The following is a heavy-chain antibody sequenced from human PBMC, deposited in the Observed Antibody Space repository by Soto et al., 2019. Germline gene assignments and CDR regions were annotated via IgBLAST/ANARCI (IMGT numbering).Heavy chain of an antibody. CDR1: GGSITTGGSY. CDR2: IYHSGST. CDR3: ARARFQVLYGKPYFDS. J-gene: IGHJ4*02. D-gene: IGHD2-2*02. V-gene: IGHV4-31*03. Sequence: SETLSLTCTVSGGSITTGGSYWSWIRQHPGKGLEWIGNIYHSGSTYYNPSLKSRLTISVDTSKNHFSLMVDSVTAADTAVYYCARARFQVLYGKPYFDSWGQGTLVTVSS.